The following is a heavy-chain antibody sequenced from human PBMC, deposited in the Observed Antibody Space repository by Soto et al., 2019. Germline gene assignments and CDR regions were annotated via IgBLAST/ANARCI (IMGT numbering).Heavy chain of an antibody. CDR1: GYSISSGYY. Sequence: LSLNCAVSGYSISSGYYWGWIRQPPGKGLEWIGSIYHSGSTYYNPSLKSRVTISVDTSKNQFSLKLSSVTAADTAMYYCARRGTRNYYYGMDVWGQGTTVTVSS. CDR2: IYHSGST. V-gene: IGHV4-38-2*01. CDR3: ARRGTRNYYYGMDV. D-gene: IGHD1-1*01. J-gene: IGHJ6*02.